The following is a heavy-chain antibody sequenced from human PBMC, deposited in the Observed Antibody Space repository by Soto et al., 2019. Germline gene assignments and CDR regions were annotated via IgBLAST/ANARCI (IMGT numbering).Heavy chain of an antibody. CDR3: ARDIAVAGTEGYYYGMDV. CDR2: IYYSGST. CDR1: GGSISSYY. Sequence: SETLSLTCTVSGGSISSYYWSWIRQPPGKGLEWIGYIYYSGSTNYNPSLKSRVTISVDTSKNQFSLKLSSVTAADTAVYYCARDIAVAGTEGYYYGMDVWGQGTTVTVSS. V-gene: IGHV4-59*01. D-gene: IGHD6-19*01. J-gene: IGHJ6*02.